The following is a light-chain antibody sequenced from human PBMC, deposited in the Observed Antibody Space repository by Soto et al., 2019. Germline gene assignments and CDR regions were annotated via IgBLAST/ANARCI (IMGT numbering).Light chain of an antibody. Sequence: QSALTQPASVSGSPGQSITISCTTTSSYIGAYNYVSWYQQHTGKAPKLIIYDVTSRPSGVSNRSSGSKSGNTASLTISGLQAEDEADYFCSSHTFGSIVVFGGGTKLTVL. V-gene: IGLV2-14*03. CDR2: DVT. J-gene: IGLJ2*01. CDR1: SSYIGAYNY. CDR3: SSHTFGSIVV.